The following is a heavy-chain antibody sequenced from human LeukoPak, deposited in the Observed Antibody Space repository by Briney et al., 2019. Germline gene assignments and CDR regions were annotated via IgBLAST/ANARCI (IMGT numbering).Heavy chain of an antibody. CDR3: AREQCSGNSCYYY. CDR1: GFSFSVFW. J-gene: IGHJ4*02. Sequence: GGSLRLSCAASGFSFSVFWMSWVRQAPGKGLEWVANINQDGSEKNYVDSVKGRFTISRDGAKNSLYLQMSSLRAEDAAVYYCAREQCSGNSCYYYWGQATLVTVSS. V-gene: IGHV3-7*01. CDR2: INQDGSEK. D-gene: IGHD2-15*01.